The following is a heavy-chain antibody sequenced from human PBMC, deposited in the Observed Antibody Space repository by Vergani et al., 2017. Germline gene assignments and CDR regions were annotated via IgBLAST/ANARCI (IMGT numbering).Heavy chain of an antibody. CDR1: GGTFSSYA. CDR2: IIPILGIA. J-gene: IGHJ1*01. Sequence: QVQLVQSGAEVKKPGSSVKVSCKASGGTFSSYAISWVRQAPGQGLEWMGRIIPILGIANYAQKFQGRVTITADKSTSTAYMELSSLRSEDTAVYYCAREREGATVTTYLYFQHWGQGTLVTVSS. D-gene: IGHD4-17*01. V-gene: IGHV1-69*04. CDR3: AREREGATVTTYLYFQH.